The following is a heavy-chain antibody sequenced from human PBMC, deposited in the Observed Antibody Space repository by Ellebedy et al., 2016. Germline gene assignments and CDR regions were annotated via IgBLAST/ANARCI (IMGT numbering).Heavy chain of an antibody. CDR1: GFTFSSYG. D-gene: IGHD3-16*02. J-gene: IGHJ4*02. CDR2: ISYDGSNK. Sequence: GGSLRLSXAASGFTFSSYGMHWVRQAPGKGLEWVAVISYDGSNKYYADSVKGRFTISRDNSKNTLYLQMNSLRAEDTAVYYCAKEGRDYVWGSYRYQADYWGQGTLVTVSS. CDR3: AKEGRDYVWGSYRYQADY. V-gene: IGHV3-30*18.